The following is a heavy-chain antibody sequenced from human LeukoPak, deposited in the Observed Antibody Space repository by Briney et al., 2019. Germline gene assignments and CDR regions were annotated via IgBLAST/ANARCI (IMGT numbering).Heavy chain of an antibody. CDR2: INHSGST. V-gene: IGHV4-34*01. D-gene: IGHD3-22*01. CDR3: ARVSSGYYYFRNDAFDI. Sequence: SESLSLTCAVDGRSFSGYNWSWIRQPPWKGLEWMGEINHSGSTNYNPSLKSRVTISVDTSKNQFSLKLSSVTAADTAVYYCARVSSGYYYFRNDAFDIWGQGTMVTVSS. CDR1: GRSFSGYN. J-gene: IGHJ3*02.